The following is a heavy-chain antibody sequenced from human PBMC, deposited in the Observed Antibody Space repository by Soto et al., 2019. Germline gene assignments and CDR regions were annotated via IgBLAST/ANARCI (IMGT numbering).Heavy chain of an antibody. D-gene: IGHD6-6*01. CDR1: GGSISSYY. Sequence: SETLSLTCTVSGGSISSYYWSWIRQPPGKGLEWIGYIYYSGSTNXNPSLKSRVTISVDTSKNQFALKLSSVTAADTAVYYCARVAARVFDYWGQGTLVTVSS. V-gene: IGHV4-59*01. CDR2: IYYSGST. CDR3: ARVAARVFDY. J-gene: IGHJ4*02.